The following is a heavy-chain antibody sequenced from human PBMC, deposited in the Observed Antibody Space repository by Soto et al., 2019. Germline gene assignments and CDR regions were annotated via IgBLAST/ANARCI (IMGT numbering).Heavy chain of an antibody. CDR1: GGTFSSYA. CDR2: IIPIFGTA. CDR3: ARDSSPYCSSTSCWYYYGRDV. J-gene: IGHJ6*02. D-gene: IGHD2-2*01. V-gene: IGHV1-69*01. Sequence: QGQLVQSGAEVKKPGSSLKVSCKASGGTFSSYAISWVRQAPGQGLEWMGGIIPIFGTANYAQKVQGRVTITADESTSTAYMELSSLRSEDTAVYYCARDSSPYCSSTSCWYYYGRDVWGQGTTVTVSS.